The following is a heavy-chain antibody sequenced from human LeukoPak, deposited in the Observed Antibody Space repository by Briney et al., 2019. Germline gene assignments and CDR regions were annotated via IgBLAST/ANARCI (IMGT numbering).Heavy chain of an antibody. D-gene: IGHD3-22*01. J-gene: IGHJ6*03. CDR1: GCTLNRQC. V-gene: IGHV1-69*05. CDR2: IMPIFGTA. Sequence: SVTVSCKASGCTLNRQCISRVRQAPAPRLEGMGGIMPIFGTANYPQKLQGRVTMTTDTSTSTDYMELRGLRSEDTAVYYCARVLYYYDSSGYYKAAGYYYMDVWGKGTTVTISS. CDR3: ARVLYYYDSSGYYKAAGYYYMDV.